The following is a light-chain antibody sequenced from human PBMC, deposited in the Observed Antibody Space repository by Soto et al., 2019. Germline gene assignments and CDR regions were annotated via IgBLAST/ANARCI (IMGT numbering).Light chain of an antibody. Sequence: LTQPPSVSVSPGQTASITCSGDKLGDKYACWYQQKPGQSPVLVIYQDSKRPSGIPERFSGSNSGNTATLTISGTQAMDEADYYCQTWDSSTGVFGTGTKLTVL. CDR1: KLGDKY. J-gene: IGLJ1*01. CDR3: QTWDSSTGV. CDR2: QDS. V-gene: IGLV3-1*01.